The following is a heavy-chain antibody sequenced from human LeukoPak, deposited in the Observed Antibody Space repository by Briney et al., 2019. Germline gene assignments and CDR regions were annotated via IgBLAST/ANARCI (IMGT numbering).Heavy chain of an antibody. CDR2: ISAYNGNT. J-gene: IGHJ4*02. CDR3: ARAPSTYGGNLLDY. CDR1: GYTFTSYG. D-gene: IGHD4-23*01. Sequence: ASVKVSCKASGYTFTSYGISWVRQTPGQGLEWMGWISAYNGNTNYAQKLQGRVTMTTDTSTSTAYMELRSLRSDDTAVYYCARAPSTYGGNLLDYWGQGTLVTVSS. V-gene: IGHV1-18*01.